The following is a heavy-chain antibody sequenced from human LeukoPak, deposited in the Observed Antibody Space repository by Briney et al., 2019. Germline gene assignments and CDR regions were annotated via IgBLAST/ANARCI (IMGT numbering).Heavy chain of an antibody. CDR2: ISYDGSNK. Sequence: PGGSLRFSCAAPGFTFSSYARHWVRQAPGKGLEWVAVISYDGSNKYYADSVKGRFTISRDNSKNTLYLQMNSLRAEDTAVYYCARGGSIVVVVAAMDLWGQGTLVTVSS. V-gene: IGHV3-30-3*01. CDR1: GFTFSSYA. J-gene: IGHJ4*02. CDR3: ARGGSIVVVVAAMDL. D-gene: IGHD2-15*01.